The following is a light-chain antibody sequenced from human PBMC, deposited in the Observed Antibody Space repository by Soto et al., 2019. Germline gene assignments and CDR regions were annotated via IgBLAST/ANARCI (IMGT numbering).Light chain of an antibody. J-gene: IGKJ1*01. V-gene: IGKV3-20*01. CDR3: QKHGREPWT. Sequence: EIVLTQSPGTLSLSPGERATLSCRASQSVNNNYWAWYQHKPGQSPRLLIYAASNRAGGIPDRFGGRGSGTDFTLTVSRLEPEDFAVYYCQKHGREPWTFGHGTKVEI. CDR1: QSVNNNY. CDR2: AAS.